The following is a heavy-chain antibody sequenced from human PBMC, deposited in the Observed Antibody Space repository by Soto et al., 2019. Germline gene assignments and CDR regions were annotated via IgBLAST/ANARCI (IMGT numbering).Heavy chain of an antibody. D-gene: IGHD6-13*01. V-gene: IGHV3-23*01. CDR3: AKRDEYSSSWYGDYYYGMDV. Sequence: PGGSLRLSCAASGFTFSSYAMSWVRQAPGKGLEWVSAISGSGGSTYYADSVKGRFTISRDNSKNTLYLQMNSLRAEDTAVYYCAKRDEYSSSWYGDYYYGMDVWGQGTTVTVSS. CDR1: GFTFSSYA. CDR2: ISGSGGST. J-gene: IGHJ6*02.